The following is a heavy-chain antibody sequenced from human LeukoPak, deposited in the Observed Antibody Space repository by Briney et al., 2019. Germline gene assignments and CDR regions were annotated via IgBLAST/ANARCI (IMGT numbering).Heavy chain of an antibody. V-gene: IGHV3-30-3*01. CDR1: GFTFSSYA. Sequence: GGSLRLSCAASGFTFSSYAMSWVRQAPGKGLEWVAVISYDGSNKYYADSVKGRFTISRDNSKNTLYLQMNSLRAEDTAVYYCARAVAGTGYYYYGMDVWGQGTTVTVSS. D-gene: IGHD6-19*01. J-gene: IGHJ6*02. CDR2: ISYDGSNK. CDR3: ARAVAGTGYYYYGMDV.